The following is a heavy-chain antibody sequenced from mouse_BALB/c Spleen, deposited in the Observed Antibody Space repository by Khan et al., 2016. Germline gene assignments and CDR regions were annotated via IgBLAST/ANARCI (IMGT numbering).Heavy chain of an antibody. CDR3: TRGVTTVVDYFDY. Sequence: EVELVESGGGLVKPGESLKLSCAASEFTFSSYAMSWVRQTPEKRLEWVASISSGGTTFYPDSLKGRFTISRDNARNILYLQVSSLRSEDTAMHYCTRGVTTVVDYFDYWGQGTTLTVSS. CDR1: EFTFSSYA. J-gene: IGHJ2*01. D-gene: IGHD1-1*01. V-gene: IGHV5-6-5*01. CDR2: ISSGGTT.